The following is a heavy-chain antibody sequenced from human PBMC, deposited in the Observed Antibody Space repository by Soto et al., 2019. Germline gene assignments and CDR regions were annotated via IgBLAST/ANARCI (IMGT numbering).Heavy chain of an antibody. D-gene: IGHD6-19*01. CDR2: IYYSGTT. Sequence: SETLSLTCSVSGGSIRHHYWSWIRQPPGREVEWIGNIYYSGTTTYNPSLKSRVTLSVDTSKDRFSLRLSSVTAADTAVYYCARHRMVAGPYYFDYWGQGTLVTVSS. CDR3: ARHRMVAGPYYFDY. J-gene: IGHJ4*02. V-gene: IGHV4-59*08. CDR1: GGSIRHHY.